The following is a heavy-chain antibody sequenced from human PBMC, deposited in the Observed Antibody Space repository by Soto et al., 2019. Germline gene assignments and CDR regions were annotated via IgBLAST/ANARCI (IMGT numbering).Heavy chain of an antibody. CDR2: ISSSGGTF. J-gene: IGHJ6*02. Sequence: QLGGSLRLYCAASGFTLSNYEVNWVRQTPGKGLEWVSYISSSGGTFHYADSVQGRFTISRDNAKNTVHLRMNSLRAEDTAVYYCAKYYFGMGVWGQGTTVTVSS. CDR3: AKYYFGMGV. CDR1: GFTLSNYE. V-gene: IGHV3-48*03.